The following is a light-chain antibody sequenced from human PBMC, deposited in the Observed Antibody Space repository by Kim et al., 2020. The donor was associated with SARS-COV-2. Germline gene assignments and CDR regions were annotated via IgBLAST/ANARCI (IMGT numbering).Light chain of an antibody. CDR1: QSVCSHC. CDR2: SVA. Sequence: EIELTQSPCTLSLSPGERATLSCRTSQSVCSHCLSWYQQKPGQAPRLLIYSVANRATGIPDRFSGSGSGTDFTLTISRLEPEDFAVYYCQQYGIAPPYTFGQGTKLEI. V-gene: IGKV3-20*01. J-gene: IGKJ2*01. CDR3: QQYGIAPPYT.